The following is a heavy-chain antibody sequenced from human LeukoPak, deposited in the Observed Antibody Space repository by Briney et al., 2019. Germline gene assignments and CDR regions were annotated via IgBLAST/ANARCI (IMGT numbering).Heavy chain of an antibody. Sequence: PGGSLRLSCAASGFTSSSYWMHWVRQAPGKGLVWVSRITSDGSTTSYADSVRGRFTISRDNAKNTLYLQMNSLRAEDTAVYYCTRAGGSAPGDYWGQGTLVTVSS. J-gene: IGHJ4*02. V-gene: IGHV3-74*01. CDR3: TRAGGSAPGDY. CDR1: GFTSSSYW. D-gene: IGHD3-10*01. CDR2: ITSDGSTT.